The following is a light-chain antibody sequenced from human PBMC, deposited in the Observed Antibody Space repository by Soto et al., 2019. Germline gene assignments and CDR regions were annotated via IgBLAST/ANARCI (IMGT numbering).Light chain of an antibody. CDR3: QQYGSSRWT. J-gene: IGKJ1*01. V-gene: IGKV3-20*01. CDR2: GAS. CDR1: QSVSSY. Sequence: EIVLTQSPSTMYLSPGERATLSCRASQSVSSYLAWYQQKPGQAPRLLIYGASTRAAGTPDRFSGSGSGTDFSLTISRLEPEDFAVYYCQQYGSSRWTFGQGTKVEIK.